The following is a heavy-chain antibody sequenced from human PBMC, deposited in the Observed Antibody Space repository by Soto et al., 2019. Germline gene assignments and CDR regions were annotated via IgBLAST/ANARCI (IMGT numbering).Heavy chain of an antibody. D-gene: IGHD6-19*01. CDR1: GFTFSSYA. CDR2: ISGSGLST. V-gene: IGHV3-23*01. CDR3: ATGLSRAGYSYYYYGMDV. Sequence: EVQVLESGGGLVQPGGSLRLSCAASGFTFSSYAMSWVRQAPGKGLEWVSAISGSGLSTYYADSVKGRFTISRDNSKNTLYLQMNSRRAEDAVVYSCATGLSRAGYSYYYYGMDVWGQGTTVTVSS. J-gene: IGHJ6*02.